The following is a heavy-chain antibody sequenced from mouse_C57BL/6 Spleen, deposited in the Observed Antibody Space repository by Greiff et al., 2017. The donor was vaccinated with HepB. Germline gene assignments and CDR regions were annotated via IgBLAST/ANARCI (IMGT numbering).Heavy chain of an antibody. V-gene: IGHV5-16*01. CDR3: ARAPITTVPHWYFDV. J-gene: IGHJ1*03. CDR1: GFTFSDYY. CDR2: INYDGSST. D-gene: IGHD1-1*01. Sequence: EVMLVESEGGLVQPGSSMKLSCTASGFTFSDYYMAWVRQVPEKGLEWVANINYDGSSTYYLDSLKSRFIISRDNAKNILYLQMSSLKSEDTATYYCARAPITTVPHWYFDVWGTGTTVTVSS.